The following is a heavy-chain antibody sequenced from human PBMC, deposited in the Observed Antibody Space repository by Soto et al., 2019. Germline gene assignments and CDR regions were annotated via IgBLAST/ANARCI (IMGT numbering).Heavy chain of an antibody. Sequence: QVQLVQSGAEVKKPESSVKVSCKASGGTFSSYAISWVRQAPGQGLEWMGGIIPIFGTANYAQKFQGRVTITADESTSTAYMELSSLRSEDTAVYYCARNRGSGYSSGWYSDYWGQGTLVTVSS. V-gene: IGHV1-69*01. CDR1: GGTFSSYA. CDR2: IIPIFGTA. D-gene: IGHD6-19*01. J-gene: IGHJ4*02. CDR3: ARNRGSGYSSGWYSDY.